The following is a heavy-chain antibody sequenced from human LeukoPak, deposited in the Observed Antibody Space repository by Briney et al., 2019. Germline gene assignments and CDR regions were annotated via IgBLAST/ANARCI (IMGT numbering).Heavy chain of an antibody. V-gene: IGHV4-39*01. Sequence: KPSETLSLTCTVSGGSISSYYWGWIRQPPGKGLEWIGSIYYSGSTYYNPSLKSRVTISVDTSKNQFSLKLSSVTAADTAVYYCARHADSGLWFGELLHLDYWGQGTLVTVSS. J-gene: IGHJ4*02. CDR1: GGSISSYY. CDR3: ARHADSGLWFGELLHLDY. CDR2: IYYSGST. D-gene: IGHD3-10*01.